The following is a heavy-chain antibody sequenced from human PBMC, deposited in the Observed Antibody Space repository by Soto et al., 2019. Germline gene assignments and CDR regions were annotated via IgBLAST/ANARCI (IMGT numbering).Heavy chain of an antibody. J-gene: IGHJ6*02. CDR1: GGTFSSYA. Sequence: QVQLVQSGAEVKKPGSSVKVSCKASGGTFSSYAISWVRQAPGQGLEWMGGIIPIFGTANYAQKFQGRVTITADESTSTAYMELSSLRSEDTAVYYCARSIVVVVADNYYYYYGMDVWGQGTTVTVSS. CDR2: IIPIFGTA. V-gene: IGHV1-69*12. D-gene: IGHD2-15*01. CDR3: ARSIVVVVADNYYYYYGMDV.